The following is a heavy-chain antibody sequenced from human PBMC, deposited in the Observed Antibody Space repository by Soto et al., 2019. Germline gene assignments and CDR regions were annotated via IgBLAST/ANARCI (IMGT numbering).Heavy chain of an antibody. V-gene: IGHV4-31*01. Sequence: QVQLQESGPGLVKPSQTLSLTCTVSGGSISSGGYYWSWIRQHPGKGLEWIRYIYYSGSPYYNPSLNRLITISVDTSKNLFSLKLSSVTAADTAVYYCARDNSSGFDYWGQGTLVTVSS. CDR2: IYYSGSP. D-gene: IGHD6-19*01. CDR3: ARDNSSGFDY. J-gene: IGHJ4*02. CDR1: GGSISSGGYY.